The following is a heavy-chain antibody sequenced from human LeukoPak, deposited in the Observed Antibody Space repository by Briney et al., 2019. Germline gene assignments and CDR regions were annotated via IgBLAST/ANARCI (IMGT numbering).Heavy chain of an antibody. V-gene: IGHV4-38-2*02. CDR2: IHCSGST. CDR1: SYSISSGFY. D-gene: IGHD3-10*01. Sequence: SETLSLTCTVSSYSISSGFYWGWIRQPPGEGLQYIGSIHCSGSTFYNPSLKSRVTISVDTSKNQFSLRLSSVTAADTAVYYCARGFRGPNFDYWGQGTLVTVSS. J-gene: IGHJ4*02. CDR3: ARGFRGPNFDY.